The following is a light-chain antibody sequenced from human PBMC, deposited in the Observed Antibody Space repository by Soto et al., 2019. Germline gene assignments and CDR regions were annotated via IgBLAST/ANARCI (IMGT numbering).Light chain of an antibody. V-gene: IGKV1-5*03. J-gene: IGKJ3*01. CDR1: QSIKNW. CDR2: KAS. Sequence: DIQMTQSPSTLSASVGDRVTITCRASQSIKNWLAWYQQKPGEAPKLLIYKASTLESGVPSRFSGSGSGTEFTLNISCLQPDDVATYYCQQYSSYSQFTFGPGTKVDIK. CDR3: QQYSSYSQFT.